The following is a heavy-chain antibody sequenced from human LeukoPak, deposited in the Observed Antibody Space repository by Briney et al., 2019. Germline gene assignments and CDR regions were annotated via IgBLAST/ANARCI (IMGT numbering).Heavy chain of an antibody. CDR2: IIPIFGTA. D-gene: IGHD3-22*01. V-gene: IGHV1-69*05. J-gene: IGHJ6*03. CDR1: GGTFSIYA. CDR3: ASHYDSSGYWGAGYYYYMDV. Sequence: GASVKVSFKASGGTFSIYAISWVRQAPGQGLEWMGGIIPIFGTANYAQKFQGRVTITTDESTSTAYMELSSLRSEDTAVYYCASHYDSSGYWGAGYYYYMDVWGKGTTVTVSS.